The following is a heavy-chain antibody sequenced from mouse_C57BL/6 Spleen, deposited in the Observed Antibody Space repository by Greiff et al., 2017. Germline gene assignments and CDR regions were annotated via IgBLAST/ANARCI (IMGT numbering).Heavy chain of an antibody. CDR2: ISGGGGNT. Sequence: EVHLVESGGGLVKPGGSLKLSCAASGFTFSSYTMSWVRQTPEKRLEWVATISGGGGNTYYPDSVKGRFTISRDNAKNTLYLQMSSLRSEDTALYYCARHPASYYYGSSYVGYFDVWGTGTTVTVSS. J-gene: IGHJ1*03. D-gene: IGHD1-1*01. CDR3: ARHPASYYYGSSYVGYFDV. CDR1: GFTFSSYT. V-gene: IGHV5-9*01.